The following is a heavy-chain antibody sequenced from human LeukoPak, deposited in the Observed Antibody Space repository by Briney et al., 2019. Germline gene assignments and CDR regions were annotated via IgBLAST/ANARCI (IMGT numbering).Heavy chain of an antibody. CDR3: AKERGYSYGTNAFDI. CDR1: GFTFSSYA. Sequence: GGSLRLSCAASGFTFSSYAMSWVRQAPGKGLEWVSAISGSGGSTYYADPVNGRFTISRDNSKNTLYLQMNSLRAEDTAVYYCAKERGYSYGTNAFDIWGQGTMVTVSS. CDR2: ISGSGGST. V-gene: IGHV3-23*01. J-gene: IGHJ3*02. D-gene: IGHD5-18*01.